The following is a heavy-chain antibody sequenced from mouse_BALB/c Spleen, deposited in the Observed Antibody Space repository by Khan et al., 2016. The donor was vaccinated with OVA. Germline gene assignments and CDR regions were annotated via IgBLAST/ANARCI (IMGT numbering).Heavy chain of an antibody. J-gene: IGHJ3*01. V-gene: IGHV1-7*01. CDR3: TRLGTTRGWFAY. CDR2: INPSTGYH. CDR1: GYTFTTYW. D-gene: IGHD2-14*01. Sequence: VKLLESGAELAKPGASVKMSCKASGYTFTTYWMHWVKQRPGKGLEWIGYINPSTGYHEYNQKFKDKATLTADKSSSTAYMQLSSLTSDDSAVYYCTRLGTTRGWFAYWGQGTLVTVSA.